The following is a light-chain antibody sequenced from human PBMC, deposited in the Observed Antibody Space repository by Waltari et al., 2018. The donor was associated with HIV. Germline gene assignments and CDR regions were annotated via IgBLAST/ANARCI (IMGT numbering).Light chain of an antibody. CDR2: EVS. CDR1: SSDVGSYNL. J-gene: IGLJ1*01. V-gene: IGLV2-23*02. CDR3: CSYAGSSTFV. Sequence: QSALTQPASVSGSPGQSITISCTGTSSDVGSYNLVSWYQQHPGKAPKLMIYEVSKRPSGVSNRFSGSKSGNTGSLTISGLQAGYEADYYCCSYAGSSTFVFGTGTKVTVL.